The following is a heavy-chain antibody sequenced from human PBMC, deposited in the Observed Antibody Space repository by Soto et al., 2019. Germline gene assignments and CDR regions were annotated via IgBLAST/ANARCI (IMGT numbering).Heavy chain of an antibody. J-gene: IGHJ5*02. CDR2: INPSVGST. D-gene: IGHD3-22*01. CDR3: ARDYDYYDRSGYEPGWFDP. Sequence: QVQLVQSGAEVKKPGASVKVSCKASGYTFTSYYMHWVRQAPGQGLEWMGIINPSVGSTSYAQKFQGRVPMTRDTSTSTVYMELSSLRSEDTAVYYCARDYDYYDRSGYEPGWFDPWGQGTLVTVSS. CDR1: GYTFTSYY. V-gene: IGHV1-46*01.